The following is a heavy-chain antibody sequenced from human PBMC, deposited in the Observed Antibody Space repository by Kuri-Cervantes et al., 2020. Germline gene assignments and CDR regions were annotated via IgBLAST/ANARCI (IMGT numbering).Heavy chain of an antibody. CDR2: INHSGST. J-gene: IGHJ4*02. CDR1: GGSFSGYY. CDR3: ARAYLGLGKLDY. V-gene: IGHV4-34*01. D-gene: IGHD7-27*01. Sequence: SETLSLTCAVYGGSFSGYYWSWIRQPPGKGLEWIGEINHSGSTNHNPSLKSRVTISVDTSKNQFSLKLSSVTAADTAVYYCARAYLGLGKLDYWGQGTLVTVFS.